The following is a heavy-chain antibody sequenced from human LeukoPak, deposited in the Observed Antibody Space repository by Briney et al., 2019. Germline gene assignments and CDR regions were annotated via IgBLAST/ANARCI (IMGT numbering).Heavy chain of an antibody. V-gene: IGHV3-23*01. J-gene: IGHJ4*02. CDR2: ISGSGGRT. CDR1: GFTFSSHA. Sequence: PGGSLRLSCAASGFTFSSHAMSWVRQAPGKGLEWVSAISGSGGRTYYADSVKGPFTISRDNSKNTLYLQMNSLRAEDTAVYYCAKYYYDSSGYQAFDYWGQGTLVTVSS. D-gene: IGHD3-22*01. CDR3: AKYYYDSSGYQAFDY.